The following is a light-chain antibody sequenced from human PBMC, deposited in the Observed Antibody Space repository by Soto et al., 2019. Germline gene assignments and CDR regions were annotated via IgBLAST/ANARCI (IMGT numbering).Light chain of an antibody. V-gene: IGKV3-15*01. J-gene: IGKJ4*01. CDR3: QQYNNWPALT. Sequence: EIVLTQSPGTLSLSPGERATLSCRASQSISRSYLAWYQQKPGQAPRLLIYGASTRATGIPARFSGSGSGTEFTLTISSLQSEDFAVYYCQQYNNWPALTFGGGTKVEIK. CDR2: GAS. CDR1: QSISRSY.